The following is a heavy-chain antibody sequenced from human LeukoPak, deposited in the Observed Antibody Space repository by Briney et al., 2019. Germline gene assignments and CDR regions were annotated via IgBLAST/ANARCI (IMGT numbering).Heavy chain of an antibody. CDR1: GFTFSSYG. V-gene: IGHV3-30*02. CDR3: AKNRPYCSSASCHFDY. J-gene: IGHJ4*02. CDR2: IRYDGSNK. Sequence: GGSLRPSCAASGFTFSSYGMHWVRQAPGKGLEWVAFIRYDGSNKYYADSVKGRFTISRDNSKNTLYLQMNSLRAEDTAVYYCAKNRPYCSSASCHFDYWGQGTLVTVSS. D-gene: IGHD2-2*01.